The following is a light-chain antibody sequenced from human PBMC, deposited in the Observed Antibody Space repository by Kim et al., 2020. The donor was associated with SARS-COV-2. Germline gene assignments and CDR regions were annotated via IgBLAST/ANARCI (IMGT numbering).Light chain of an antibody. J-gene: IGKJ5*01. CDR1: QRVSTN. CDR3: QQYDIWPPLT. CDR2: GAP. V-gene: IGKV3-15*01. Sequence: SPGESATLSCRASQRVSTNLAWYQHKPGQAPRLLIFGAPTRATGVPAMFSGSGSGTEFTLSISSLQSEDFAVYYCQQYDIWPPLTFGQGTRLDIK.